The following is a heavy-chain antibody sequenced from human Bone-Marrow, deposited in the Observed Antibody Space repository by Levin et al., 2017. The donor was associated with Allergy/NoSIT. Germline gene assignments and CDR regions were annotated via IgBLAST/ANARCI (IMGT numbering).Heavy chain of an antibody. CDR3: VTDESGDVDFDY. V-gene: IGHV3-48*01. Sequence: GGSLRLSCAASGFILRTSDMNWVRQAPGKGLEWISFITKPSRTISYADSVKGRFTVPRDNVKNLLYLDMNSLRAEYTAEYYCVTDESGDVDFDYWGQGTLVTVSS. CDR1: GFILRTSD. D-gene: IGHD7-27*01. CDR2: ITKPSRTI. J-gene: IGHJ4*02.